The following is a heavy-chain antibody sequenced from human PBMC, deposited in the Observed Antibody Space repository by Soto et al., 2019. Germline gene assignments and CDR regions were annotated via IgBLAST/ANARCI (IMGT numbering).Heavy chain of an antibody. CDR3: VRHRPMRGRPCNT. CDR1: GFSFSSSW. Sequence: EVQLVESGGCLVQPGGSLRLSCAASGFSFSSSWMHWVRQAPGKGLVWVSRISFDGTATTSADAVKGRFIISRDNAKNTLFLQMHDLRADDTAMYYCVRHRPMRGRPCNTGGQGTFVSVSS. CDR2: ISFDGTAT. D-gene: IGHD3-10*01. J-gene: IGHJ3*01. V-gene: IGHV3-74*03.